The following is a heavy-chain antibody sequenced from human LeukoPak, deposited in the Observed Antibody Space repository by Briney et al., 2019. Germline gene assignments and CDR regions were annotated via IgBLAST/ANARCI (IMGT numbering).Heavy chain of an antibody. CDR3: AKGIAARPDDAFDI. CDR1: GFTFSSYG. CDR2: ISYDGSNK. D-gene: IGHD6-6*01. J-gene: IGHJ3*02. V-gene: IGHV3-30*18. Sequence: GGSLRLSCAASGFTFSSYGMHWVRQAPGKGLEWVAVISYDGSNKYYADSAKGRFTISRDNSKNTLYLQMNSLRAEDTAVYYCAKGIAARPDDAFDIWGQGTMVTVSS.